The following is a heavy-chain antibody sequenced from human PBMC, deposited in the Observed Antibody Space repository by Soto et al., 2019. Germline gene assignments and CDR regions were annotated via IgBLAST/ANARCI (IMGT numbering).Heavy chain of an antibody. Sequence: QVQLVQSGAEVKKPGASVKVSCKASGYTFTNYAIHWVRQAPGQRLEWMAWIDTGNGNTKYSQKFQGRITITRDTSASTASMELSSLRSEDTAVYYCARPSGSYPAEYFHHWGQGTLVTVSS. CDR1: GYTFTNYA. D-gene: IGHD1-26*01. CDR3: ARPSGSYPAEYFHH. CDR2: IDTGNGNT. V-gene: IGHV1-3*04. J-gene: IGHJ1*01.